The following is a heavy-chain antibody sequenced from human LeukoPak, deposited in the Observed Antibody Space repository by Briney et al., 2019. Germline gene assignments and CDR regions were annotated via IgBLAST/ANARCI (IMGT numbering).Heavy chain of an antibody. V-gene: IGHV4-4*07. CDR1: GGSISSYY. Sequence: SETLSLTCTVSGGSISSYYWSWIRQPAGKGLEWIGRIYTSGSTNYNPSLTSRVTMSVDTSKNQFFLKLSSVTAADTAVYYCARERQLLRGDAFVIWGQGTMVTVSS. J-gene: IGHJ3*02. CDR3: ARERQLLRGDAFVI. CDR2: IYTSGST. D-gene: IGHD6-13*01.